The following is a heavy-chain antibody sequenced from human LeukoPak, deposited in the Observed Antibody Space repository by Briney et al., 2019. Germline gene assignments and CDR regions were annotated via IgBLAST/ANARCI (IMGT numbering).Heavy chain of an antibody. J-gene: IGHJ5*02. CDR2: INHSGST. Sequence: PSETLSLTCAVYGGSFGGYYWSWIRQPPGKGLEWIGEINHSGSTNYNPSLKSRVTISVDTSKNQFSLKLSSVTAADTAVYYCARAGYCSSTSCPYNWFDPWGQGTLVTVSS. CDR3: ARAGYCSSTSCPYNWFDP. CDR1: GGSFGGYY. D-gene: IGHD2-2*01. V-gene: IGHV4-34*01.